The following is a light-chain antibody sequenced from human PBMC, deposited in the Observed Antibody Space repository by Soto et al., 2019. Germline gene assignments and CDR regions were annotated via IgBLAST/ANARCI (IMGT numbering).Light chain of an antibody. Sequence: EIVMTQSPATLSVSPGESATLSCRASQSVRSNLAWYQQKPGQAPRLLIYGASTRATGIPARFSGSGSGTEFTLTISSLQAEDFAVYYCQQYNNWPPVTFGGGTKVEIK. V-gene: IGKV3-15*01. J-gene: IGKJ4*01. CDR2: GAS. CDR3: QQYNNWPPVT. CDR1: QSVRSN.